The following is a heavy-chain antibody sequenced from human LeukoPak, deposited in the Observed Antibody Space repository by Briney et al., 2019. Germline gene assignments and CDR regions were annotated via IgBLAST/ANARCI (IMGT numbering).Heavy chain of an antibody. CDR1: GGSISSSSYY. D-gene: IGHD3-22*01. CDR3: ARGGSAYYYDSSGVYYFDY. Sequence: SETLSLTCTVSGGSISSSSYYWGWIRQPPGKGLEWIGSIYYSGSTSYNPSLKSRVTISVDTSKNQFSLKLSSVTAADTAVYYCARGGSAYYYDSSGVYYFDYWGQGTLVTVSS. CDR2: IYYSGST. J-gene: IGHJ4*02. V-gene: IGHV4-39*07.